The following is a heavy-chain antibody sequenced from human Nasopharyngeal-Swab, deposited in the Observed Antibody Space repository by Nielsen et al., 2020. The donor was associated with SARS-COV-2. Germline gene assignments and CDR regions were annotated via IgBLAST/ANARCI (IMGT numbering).Heavy chain of an antibody. V-gene: IGHV3-30*03. Sequence: GGSLRLSCAASGFTFNSHGMHWVRQAQGKGLEWVAVRSFDGSKKYYADSVKGRFTISRDSSKKTLYLQMNSLRAEDTAVYYCARATSVDIVLLYYGMDVWGQGTTVTVSS. D-gene: IGHD5-12*01. J-gene: IGHJ6*02. CDR3: ARATSVDIVLLYYGMDV. CDR2: RSFDGSKK. CDR1: GFTFNSHG.